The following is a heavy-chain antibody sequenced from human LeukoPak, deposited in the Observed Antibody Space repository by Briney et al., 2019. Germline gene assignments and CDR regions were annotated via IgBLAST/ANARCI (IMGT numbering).Heavy chain of an antibody. CDR2: IYYSGST. V-gene: IGHV4-59*01. CDR3: ARGTVVREVQDY. Sequence: SETLSLTCTVSGGSISSYYWSWIRQPPGKGLEWIGYIYYSGSTNYNPSLKSRVTISVDTSKNQFSLKLSSVTAADTAVYYCARGTVVREVQDYWGQGTLVTVSS. J-gene: IGHJ4*02. D-gene: IGHD3-10*01. CDR1: GGSISSYY.